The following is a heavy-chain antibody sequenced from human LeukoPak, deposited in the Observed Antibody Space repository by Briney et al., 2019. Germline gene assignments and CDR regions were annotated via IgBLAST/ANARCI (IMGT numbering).Heavy chain of an antibody. D-gene: IGHD6-13*01. CDR1: GFSFSNYW. J-gene: IGHJ4*02. CDR2: IKTDGSET. CDR3: ARAVAAAGSY. V-gene: IGHV3-7*03. Sequence: GGSLRLSCAASGFSFSNYWMGWVRQAPGKGLACVANIKTDGSETYYVDSVKGRFTISRDNAKNSLFLQMNSLRAEDTAVYYCARAVAAAGSYWGQGTLVTVSS.